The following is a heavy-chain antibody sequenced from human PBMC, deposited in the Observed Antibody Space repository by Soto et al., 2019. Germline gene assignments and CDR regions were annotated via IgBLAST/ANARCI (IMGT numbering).Heavy chain of an antibody. D-gene: IGHD3-22*01. CDR1: GYTLTELS. CDR3: ATARSYYDSSGYPAPFYYFDY. J-gene: IGHJ4*02. CDR2: FDPEDGET. V-gene: IGHV1-24*01. Sequence: ASVKVSCKVSGYTLTELSMHWVRQAPGKGLEWKGGFDPEDGETIYAQKFQGRVTMTEDTSTDTAYMELSSLRSEDTAVYYCATARSYYDSSGYPAPFYYFDYWGQGTLVTVSS.